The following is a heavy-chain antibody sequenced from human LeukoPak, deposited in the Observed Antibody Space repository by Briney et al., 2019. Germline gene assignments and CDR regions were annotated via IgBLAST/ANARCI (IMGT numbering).Heavy chain of an antibody. D-gene: IGHD4-23*01. Sequence: PGGSLRLSCAGSGFTFSSYAMSWVRQAPGKGLEWVSGLSSSGANTFYADSVKGRFTISRDNSQNMAYLQMNSLRAEDTAVYYCAKGSRVTVVSHFDFWGQGALVSVSS. CDR2: LSSSGANT. V-gene: IGHV3-23*01. J-gene: IGHJ4*02. CDR3: AKGSRVTVVSHFDF. CDR1: GFTFSSYA.